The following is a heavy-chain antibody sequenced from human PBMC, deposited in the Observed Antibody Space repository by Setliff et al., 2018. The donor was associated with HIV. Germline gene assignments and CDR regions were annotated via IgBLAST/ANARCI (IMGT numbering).Heavy chain of an antibody. CDR3: ASEAWTSYRSSSGYYYYYMDV. CDR2: IYYSGTT. CDR1: GDSVSSASYY. D-gene: IGHD6-6*01. Sequence: SETLSLTCTVSGDSVSSASYYWSWIRQPPGKGLEWIGYIYYSGTTKYNPSLKSRVTISVDTSKNQFSVKLSSVTAADTAVYYCASEAWTSYRSSSGYYYYYMDVWGKGTTVTVSS. V-gene: IGHV4-61*01. J-gene: IGHJ6*03.